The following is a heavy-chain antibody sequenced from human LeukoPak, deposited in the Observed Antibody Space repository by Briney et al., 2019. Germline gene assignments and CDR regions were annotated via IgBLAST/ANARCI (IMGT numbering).Heavy chain of an antibody. D-gene: IGHD1-26*01. CDR1: GGSISSYY. Sequence: SETLSLTCTVSGGSISSYYWSWIRQPPGKGLEWIGYSSYSGNTTPHPSLKSRVTMSVDTSKNQFSLRLSSVTPADTAVYYCARDRGEGIVGTFDYWGQGTLVTVSS. J-gene: IGHJ4*02. CDR3: ARDRGEGIVGTFDY. V-gene: IGHV4-59*01. CDR2: SSYSGNT.